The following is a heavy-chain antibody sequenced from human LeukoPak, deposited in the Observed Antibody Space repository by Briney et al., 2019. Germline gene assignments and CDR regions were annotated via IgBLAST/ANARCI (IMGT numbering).Heavy chain of an antibody. CDR3: AREPTTYYYDSSGYFHDAFDI. J-gene: IGHJ3*02. Sequence: GGSLRLSCAASGFAFSTYAMTWVRQAPGKGLEWVATFGAFGDTTTYADPVKGRFTISKDSSENTLYLQLNGLSAADTAVYYCAREPTTYYYDSSGYFHDAFDIWGQGTMVTVSS. V-gene: IGHV3-23*01. D-gene: IGHD3-22*01. CDR1: GFAFSTYA. CDR2: FGAFGDTT.